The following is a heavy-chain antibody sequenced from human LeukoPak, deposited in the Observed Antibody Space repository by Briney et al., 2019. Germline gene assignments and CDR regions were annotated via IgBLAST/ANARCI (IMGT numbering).Heavy chain of an antibody. D-gene: IGHD4-17*01. Sequence: SETLSLTCTVSGGSISSSSYHWGWIRQPPGKGLEWIGSIYYTGSTFYYPSLESRVTISVDRSKNQFSLKLSSVTAADTAVYYCARGRTVTTDDAFDIWGQGTMVTVSS. V-gene: IGHV4-39*07. CDR1: GGSISSSSYH. CDR2: IYYTGST. CDR3: ARGRTVTTDDAFDI. J-gene: IGHJ3*02.